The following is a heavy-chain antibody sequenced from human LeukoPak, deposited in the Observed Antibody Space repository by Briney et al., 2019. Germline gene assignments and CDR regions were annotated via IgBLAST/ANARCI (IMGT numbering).Heavy chain of an antibody. J-gene: IGHJ4*02. D-gene: IGHD3-22*01. CDR3: ARDLRVVITGSFDS. CDR1: GFSFDDYG. CDR2: INWNGDST. V-gene: IGHV3-20*04. Sequence: GGSLRLSCAASGFSFDDYGLTWVRQAPGKGLEWVSGINWNGDSTDYADSVKGRFTISRDNAKDSLYLQMNSLRAEDTALYYCARDLRVVITGSFDSWGQGTLVTVSS.